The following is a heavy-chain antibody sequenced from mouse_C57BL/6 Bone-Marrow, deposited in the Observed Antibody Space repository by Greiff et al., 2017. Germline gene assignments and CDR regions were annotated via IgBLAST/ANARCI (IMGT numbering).Heavy chain of an antibody. CDR1: GFTFSSYT. CDR2: ISGGGGNT. CDR3: AKITTVVANWYFDV. Sequence: EVQLVESGGGLVKPGGSLKLSCAASGFTFSSYTMSWVRQTPEKRLEWVATISGGGGNTYYPDSVKGRFTISRDNAKNTLYLQMSSLRSEDTALYYCAKITTVVANWYFDVWGTGTTVTVSS. D-gene: IGHD1-1*01. V-gene: IGHV5-9*01. J-gene: IGHJ1*03.